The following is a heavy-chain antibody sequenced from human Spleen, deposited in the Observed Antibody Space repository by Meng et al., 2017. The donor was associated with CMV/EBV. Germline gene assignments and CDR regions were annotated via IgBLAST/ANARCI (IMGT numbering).Heavy chain of an antibody. D-gene: IGHD1-7*01. CDR2: ITSSGSSV. CDR1: GFTFSDYY. V-gene: IGHV3-11*04. J-gene: IGHJ4*02. CDR3: VRDLEQTENYLGDY. Sequence: SLKISCVVSGFTFSDYYMSWIRQAPGQGLEWISYITSSGSSVYYADSVKGRFTISRDNAKNSLYLQMNSLRADDTAVYHCVRDLEQTENYLGDYWGQGTLVTVSS.